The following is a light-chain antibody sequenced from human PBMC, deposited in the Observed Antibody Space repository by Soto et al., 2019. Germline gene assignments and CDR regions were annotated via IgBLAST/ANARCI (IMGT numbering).Light chain of an antibody. CDR2: AAT. J-gene: IGKJ1*01. Sequence: AIQMTQSPSSLSASVGDRVTITCRASQGIRSDLGWYQQRPGKAPKLLIYAATRLQSGVPSRFSGSGSGTDFTLTISSLQPEDSGTYYCLQDYDNRRTFGQGTKVDIK. CDR1: QGIRSD. CDR3: LQDYDNRRT. V-gene: IGKV1-6*01.